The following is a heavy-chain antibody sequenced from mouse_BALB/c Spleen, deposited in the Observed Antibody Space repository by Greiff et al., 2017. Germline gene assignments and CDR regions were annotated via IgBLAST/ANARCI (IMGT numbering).Heavy chain of an antibody. V-gene: IGHV5-9-3*01. CDR1: GFTFSSYA. D-gene: IGHD2-1*01. CDR3: ARGNYPYYAMDY. J-gene: IGHJ4*01. Sequence: EVQRVESGGGLVKPGGSLKLSCAASGFTFSSYAMSWVRQTPEKRLEWVATISSGGSYTYYPDSVKGRFTISRDNAKNTLYLQMSSLRSEDTAMYYCARGNYPYYAMDYWGQGTSVTVSS. CDR2: ISSGGSYT.